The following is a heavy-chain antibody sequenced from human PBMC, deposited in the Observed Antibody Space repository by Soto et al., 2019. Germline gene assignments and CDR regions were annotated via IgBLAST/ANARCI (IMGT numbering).Heavy chain of an antibody. CDR2: IYYSGST. CDR3: ARTTSGYSYGYGMDV. CDR1: GGSISSGDYY. D-gene: IGHD5-18*01. Sequence: SETLSLTCTVSGGSISSGDYYWSWIRQPPGKGLEWIGYIYYSGSTYYNPSLKSRVTISVDTSKNQFSLKLSSVTAADTAVYYCARTTSGYSYGYGMDVWGQGTTVTVS. J-gene: IGHJ6*02. V-gene: IGHV4-30-4*01.